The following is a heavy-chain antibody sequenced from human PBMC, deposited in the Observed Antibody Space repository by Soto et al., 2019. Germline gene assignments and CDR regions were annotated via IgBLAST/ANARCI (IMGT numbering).Heavy chain of an antibody. CDR2: MNPNSGNT. CDR1: GYTFTSYD. V-gene: IGHV1-8*01. J-gene: IGHJ5*02. CDR3: ARIGMRWFDP. D-gene: IGHD1-26*01. Sequence: GASVKVSWKASGYTFTSYDINWVRQATGQGLEWMGWMNPNSGNTGYAQKFQGRISMTRNTSISTAYMELSSPRSDDTAVYYCARIGMRWFDPWGQGTLVTVSS.